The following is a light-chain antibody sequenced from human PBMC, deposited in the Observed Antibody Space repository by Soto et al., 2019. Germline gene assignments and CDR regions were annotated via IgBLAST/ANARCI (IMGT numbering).Light chain of an antibody. CDR3: QQYRTSPPTWT. CDR2: SSS. V-gene: IGKV3-20*01. J-gene: IGKJ1*01. CDR1: QSVSSTY. Sequence: ELVLTQSPGTLSLSPGDRASLSCSASQSVSSTYLAWYQQRPGQAPRLLIYSSSSRASGIPDRFSGSGSGTDFTLTISRLEPEDFAVYYCQQYRTSPPTWTFGQGTKVAIK.